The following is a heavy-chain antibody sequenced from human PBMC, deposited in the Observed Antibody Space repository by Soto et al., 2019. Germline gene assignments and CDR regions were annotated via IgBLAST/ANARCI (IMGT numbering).Heavy chain of an antibody. V-gene: IGHV1-18*01. CDR1: GYTFTNYG. Sequence: GASVKVSCKVSGYTFTNYGINWVRPAPGQGLEWVGWINPANRNTNYAQKFQDRVSMTTDTSTNTAYMELRGLRSDDTAVYYCARVRFGDPFDFWGQGTLVTVSS. D-gene: IGHD2-21*02. CDR3: ARVRFGDPFDF. J-gene: IGHJ4*02. CDR2: INPANRNT.